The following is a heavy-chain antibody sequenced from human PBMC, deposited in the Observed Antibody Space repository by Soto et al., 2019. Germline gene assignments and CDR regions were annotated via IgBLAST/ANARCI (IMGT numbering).Heavy chain of an antibody. Sequence: EVQLVESGGGLVQPGGSLRLSCAASGFTFSSYSMNWVRQAPGKGREWVSYISSSSSTIYYADSVKGRFTISRDNAKNSLYLQMNSLRDEDTAVYYCARVPQYYDSSGYGYWGQGTLVTVSS. V-gene: IGHV3-48*02. J-gene: IGHJ4*02. CDR2: ISSSSSTI. CDR1: GFTFSSYS. D-gene: IGHD3-22*01. CDR3: ARVPQYYDSSGYGY.